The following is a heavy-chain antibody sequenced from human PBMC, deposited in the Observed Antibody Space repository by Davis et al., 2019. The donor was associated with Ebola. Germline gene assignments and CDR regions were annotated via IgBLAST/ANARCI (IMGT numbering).Heavy chain of an antibody. CDR3: ASLRRTITGMDDAFDL. J-gene: IGHJ3*01. CDR2: IYPGDSDT. Sequence: PGGSLRLSCKGSGYSFTNYWIGWVRQMPGKGLEWLGIIYPGDSDTRYSPSFRGQVTISADRSIKTAFLQWSSLKASDTAMYYCASLRRTITGMDDAFDLWGQGTMVTVSS. V-gene: IGHV5-51*01. D-gene: IGHD1-20*01. CDR1: GYSFTNYW.